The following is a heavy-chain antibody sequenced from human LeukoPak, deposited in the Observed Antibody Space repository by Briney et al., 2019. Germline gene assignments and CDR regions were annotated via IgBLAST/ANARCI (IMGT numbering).Heavy chain of an antibody. J-gene: IGHJ6*03. CDR1: AGSISSSDYY. Sequence: PSETLSLTCTVSAGSISSSDYYWGWIRQSPGKGLEWIGRISYSGNTYYNPSLKSRVTISVNTSKNHSSLRLSSLTAADTAVYYCSRLTHSYYSDTSGYYPYYYMDVWGEGTTVTVSS. V-gene: IGHV4-39*02. CDR2: ISYSGNT. D-gene: IGHD3-22*01. CDR3: SRLTHSYYSDTSGYYPYYYMDV.